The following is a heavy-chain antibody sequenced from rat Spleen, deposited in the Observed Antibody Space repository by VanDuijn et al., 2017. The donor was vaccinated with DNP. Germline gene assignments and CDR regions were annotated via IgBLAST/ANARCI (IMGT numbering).Heavy chain of an antibody. J-gene: IGHJ2*01. D-gene: IGHD4-3*01. V-gene: IGHV5-22*01. Sequence: EVQLVESGGGLVQPGTSLKLSCAASGFTFSDYYMAWVRQAPTKGLEWVAYIGSHVYSPYYGDSVKGRFTISRDNAKSTLYLQMNSLRSEDMATYYCVRWNSGHFDYWSQGVMVTVSS. CDR2: IGSHVYSP. CDR1: GFTFSDYY. CDR3: VRWNSGHFDY.